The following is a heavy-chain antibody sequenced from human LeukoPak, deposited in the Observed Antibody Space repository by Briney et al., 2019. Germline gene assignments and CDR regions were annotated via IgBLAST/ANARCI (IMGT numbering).Heavy chain of an antibody. CDR3: ARQGRYTREFDY. D-gene: IGHD1-1*01. V-gene: IGHV5-51*01. CDR1: GYSFTSYW. J-gene: IGHJ4*02. CDR2: IYPGNSDT. Sequence: GESLKISCEGSGYSFTSYWIGWVRQMPGKGLEWMGIIYPGNSDTKYSPSFQGQVTISADRSISTAYLQWSSLKASDTAMYYCARQGRYTREFDYWGQGTLVAVSS.